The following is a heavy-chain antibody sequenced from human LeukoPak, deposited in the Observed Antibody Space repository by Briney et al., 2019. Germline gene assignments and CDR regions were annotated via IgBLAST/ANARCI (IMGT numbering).Heavy chain of an antibody. CDR2: INPSGGSP. CDR1: GYTFTSYH. D-gene: IGHD6-13*01. Sequence: ASVKVSCKASGYTFTSYHLHWVRQAPGQGLEWMGIINPSGGSPNYAQKLQGRVTMTTDTSTSTAYMELRSLRSDDTAAYYCAREEIYSSSWYWAVNYYYYMDVWGKGTTVTVSS. J-gene: IGHJ6*03. V-gene: IGHV1-46*01. CDR3: AREEIYSSSWYWAVNYYYYMDV.